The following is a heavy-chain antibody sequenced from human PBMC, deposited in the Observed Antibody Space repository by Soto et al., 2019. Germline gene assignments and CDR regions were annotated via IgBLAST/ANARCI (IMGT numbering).Heavy chain of an antibody. CDR2: IYYSGST. V-gene: IGHV4-59*08. J-gene: IGHJ5*02. CDR1: GGSISSYY. Sequence: PSETLSLTCTVSGGSISSYYWSWIRQPPGKGLEWIGYIYYSGSTNYNPSLKSRVTISVDTSKNQFSLKLSSVTAADTAVYYCARHPPPSAFGEFPSWFDPWGQGTLVPVSP. D-gene: IGHD3-10*01. CDR3: ARHPPPSAFGEFPSWFDP.